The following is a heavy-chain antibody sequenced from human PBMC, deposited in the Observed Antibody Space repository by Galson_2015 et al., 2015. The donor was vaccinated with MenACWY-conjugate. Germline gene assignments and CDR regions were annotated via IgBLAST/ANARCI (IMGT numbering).Heavy chain of an antibody. D-gene: IGHD2/OR15-2a*01. CDR2: INRNTHSGTP. Sequence: SMRLSCAASGFTFSNAWMTWVRQAPGKGLEWVGRINRNTHSGTPDYAAPVNGRFTISRDDSRNTVYLEMNGPKAEDTGLYYCPTVYFGQYFFDSWGQGAPVTVSS. CDR1: GFTFSNAW. CDR3: PTVYFGQYFFDS. J-gene: IGHJ4*02. V-gene: IGHV3-15*01.